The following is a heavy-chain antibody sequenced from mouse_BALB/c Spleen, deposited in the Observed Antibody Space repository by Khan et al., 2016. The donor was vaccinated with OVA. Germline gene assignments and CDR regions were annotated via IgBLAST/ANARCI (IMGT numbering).Heavy chain of an antibody. Sequence: QVQLKQSGPGLVRPSQTLSITCTVSGSSLTTYGVHWVRQSPGKGLEWLGVIRSAGKTDYNAAFISRLSITKDNSKSQVFFKMNSLQADDTAMYYCARNSYMYDFTYWGQGTLVTVSA. V-gene: IGHV2-2*01. J-gene: IGHJ3*01. D-gene: IGHD2-14*01. CDR2: IRSAGKT. CDR3: ARNSYMYDFTY. CDR1: GSSLTTYG.